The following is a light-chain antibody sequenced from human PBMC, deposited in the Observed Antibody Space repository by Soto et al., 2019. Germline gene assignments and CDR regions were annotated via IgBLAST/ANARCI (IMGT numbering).Light chain of an antibody. CDR2: DAS. CDR3: QQHSNWPYT. CDR1: QSVSSY. V-gene: IGKV3-11*01. J-gene: IGKJ2*01. Sequence: EIVLTQSPATVSLSPGERATLSCRASQSVSSYLAWYQQKPGQAPRLLIYDASNRATGIPARFSGSGSGTDFTLTISSLEPEDFAVYYCQQHSNWPYTFGQGTKLEIK.